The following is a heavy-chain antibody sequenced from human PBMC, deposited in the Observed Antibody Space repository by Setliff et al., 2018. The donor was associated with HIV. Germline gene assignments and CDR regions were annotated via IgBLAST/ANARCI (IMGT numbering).Heavy chain of an antibody. CDR1: GGPFKNYF. V-gene: IGHV4-34*01. D-gene: IGHD3-16*02. CDR3: ARRRFYNSLWGSYRDTQRAYFDY. Sequence: SETLSLTCAVYGGPFKNYFWSWIRQPPGKGLEWIGDINDCGSTNYNPSLEYRVTISVDASKNQFSLKVTNVTATDTAVYSCARRRFYNSLWGSYRDTQRAYFDYWGQGNLVTVSS. J-gene: IGHJ4*02. CDR2: INDCGST.